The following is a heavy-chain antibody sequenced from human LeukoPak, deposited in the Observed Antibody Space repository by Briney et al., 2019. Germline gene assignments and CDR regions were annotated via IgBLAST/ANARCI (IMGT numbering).Heavy chain of an antibody. CDR1: GFGFNNYA. J-gene: IGHJ4*02. CDR3: AKAGLNYDILTGYYTEGPLPSYYFDY. CDR2: IDGSGAS. Sequence: GGSLRLSCAASGFGFNNYALTWVRQAAGKGLEWVSSIDGSGASLYADSVKGRFTISRDNSKNTLYLQMNSLRAEDTAVYYCAKAGLNYDILTGYYTEGPLPSYYFDYWGQGTLVTVSS. V-gene: IGHV3-23*01. D-gene: IGHD3-9*01.